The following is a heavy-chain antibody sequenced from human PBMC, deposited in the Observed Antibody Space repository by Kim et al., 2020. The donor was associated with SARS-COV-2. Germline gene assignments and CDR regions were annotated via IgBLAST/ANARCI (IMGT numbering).Heavy chain of an antibody. D-gene: IGHD2-21*01. CDR2: SNHLGGT. J-gene: IGHJ6*01. V-gene: IGHV4-34*01. Sequence: SETLSLTCAVHGGSLSGSYWSWIRQPPGKGLEWIGESNHLGGTNYNPSLKSRVTISVTTPRNNSPLGLTLWPPPDPALFSCWVLWAKTRM. CDR1: GGSLSGSY. CDR3: WVLWAKTRM.